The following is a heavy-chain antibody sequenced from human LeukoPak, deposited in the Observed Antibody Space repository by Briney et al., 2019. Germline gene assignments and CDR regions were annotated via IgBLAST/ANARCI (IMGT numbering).Heavy chain of an antibody. J-gene: IGHJ4*02. CDR1: GFTFGDYA. CDR3: TLVRVKSGYF. D-gene: IGHD3-3*01. V-gene: IGHV3-49*03. Sequence: GGSLRLSCTASGFTFGDYAMSWFRQAPGKGLEWVGFIRSKAYGGTTEYAVSVKGRFTISRDDSKSIAYLQMNSLKTEDTAVYYCTLVRVKSGYFWGQGTLVTVSS. CDR2: IRSKAYGGTT.